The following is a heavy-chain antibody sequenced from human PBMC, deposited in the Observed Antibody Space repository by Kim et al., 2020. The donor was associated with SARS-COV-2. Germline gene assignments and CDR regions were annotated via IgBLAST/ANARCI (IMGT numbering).Heavy chain of an antibody. V-gene: IGHV3-30*04. CDR2: ISHDGSNK. Sequence: GGSLRLFCAASGFSFSSYAMHWVRQAPGKGLEWVTVISHDGSNKYYADSVRGRFTISRDNSKNTLYLPMNNLRAEDTAIYYCAREEAGLTPSEVYFDYWGQGTLVTVSS. D-gene: IGHD2-21*01. CDR3: AREEAGLTPSEVYFDY. J-gene: IGHJ4*02. CDR1: GFSFSSYA.